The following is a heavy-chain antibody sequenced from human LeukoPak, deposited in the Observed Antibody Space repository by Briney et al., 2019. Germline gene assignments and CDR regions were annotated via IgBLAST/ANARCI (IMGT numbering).Heavy chain of an antibody. V-gene: IGHV4-59*01. D-gene: IGHD3-22*01. J-gene: IGHJ4*02. CDR1: GGSISSYY. CDR2: IYYSGST. CDR3: ARGGSGYLRGDFDY. Sequence: KASETLSLTCTVSGGSISSYYWSWIRQPPGKGLEWIGYIYYSGSTNYNPSLKSRVTISVDTSKNQSSLKLSSVTAADTAVYYCARGGSGYLRGDFDYWGQGTLVTVSS.